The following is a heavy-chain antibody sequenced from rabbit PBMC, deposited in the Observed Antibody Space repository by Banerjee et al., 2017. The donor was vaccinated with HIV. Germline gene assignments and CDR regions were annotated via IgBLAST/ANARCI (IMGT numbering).Heavy chain of an antibody. CDR3: ARAGTGGNYYIGGSGL. CDR2: INAGSSGKT. J-gene: IGHJ4*01. V-gene: IGHV1S45*01. CDR1: GFDFSSYW. D-gene: IGHD8-1*01. Sequence: LEESGGGLVQPEGTLTLTCKASGFDFSSYWMCWVRQAPGKGLEWIACINAGSSGKTFYASWAKGRFIISKTSSTTVDLKMTSLTAADTATYFCARAGTGGNYYIGGSGLWGQGTLVTVS.